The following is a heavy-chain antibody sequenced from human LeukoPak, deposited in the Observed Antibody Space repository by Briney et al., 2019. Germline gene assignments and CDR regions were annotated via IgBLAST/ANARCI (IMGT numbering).Heavy chain of an antibody. V-gene: IGHV3-53*01. Sequence: GGSLRLSCAASGFTVSSNYMSWVRQAPGKGLEWVSVIYSGGSTYYADSVKGRFTISRDNSKNTLFVQMNSLRADDTAVYYCAKNAGTSFTVHAFDIWGQGTMVTVSS. J-gene: IGHJ3*02. CDR1: GFTVSSNY. D-gene: IGHD3-10*01. CDR2: IYSGGST. CDR3: AKNAGTSFTVHAFDI.